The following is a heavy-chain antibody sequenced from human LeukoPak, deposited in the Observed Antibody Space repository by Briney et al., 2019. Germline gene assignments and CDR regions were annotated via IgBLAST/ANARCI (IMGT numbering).Heavy chain of an antibody. CDR2: IYHSGST. D-gene: IGHD2-2*01. CDR1: GGSISSSNW. Sequence: PPETLSLTCAVSGGSISSSNWWSWVRQPPGKGLEWIGEIYHSGSTNYNPSLESRVSISVDKSKNLFSLKLNSVTAADTAVYYCARNANPTDAFDIWGQGTMVTVFS. J-gene: IGHJ3*02. V-gene: IGHV4-4*03. CDR3: ARNANPTDAFDI.